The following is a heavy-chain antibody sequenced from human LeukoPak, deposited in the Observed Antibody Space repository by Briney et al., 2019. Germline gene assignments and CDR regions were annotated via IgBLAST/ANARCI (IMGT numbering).Heavy chain of an antibody. D-gene: IGHD4-17*01. CDR2: IYYSGST. Sequence: SETLSLTCTVSGGSISSGDYYWSWIRQPPGKGLEWIGYIYYSGSTYYNPSLKSRVTISVDTSKNQFSLKLSSVTAADTAVYYCARGGNVDDYGDQRPYDWFDPWGQGTLVTVSS. J-gene: IGHJ5*02. CDR1: GGSISSGDYY. V-gene: IGHV4-30-4*08. CDR3: ARGGNVDDYGDQRPYDWFDP.